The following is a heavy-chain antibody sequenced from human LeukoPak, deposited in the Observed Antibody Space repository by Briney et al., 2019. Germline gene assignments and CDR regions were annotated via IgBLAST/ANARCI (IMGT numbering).Heavy chain of an antibody. J-gene: IGHJ4*02. V-gene: IGHV3-33*01. CDR2: IWYDGSDK. D-gene: IGHD3-16*01. CDR1: GFTFSNYG. Sequence: GRSLRLSCAASGFTFSNYGMHWVRQAPGKGLEWVAVIWYDGSDKYHADSVKGRFTISKDNSKNTLYLQMNSLRVEDTAVYYCARPVVLGAYLRGAYYYDSWGQGTLVTVSS. CDR3: ARPVVLGAYLRGAYYYDS.